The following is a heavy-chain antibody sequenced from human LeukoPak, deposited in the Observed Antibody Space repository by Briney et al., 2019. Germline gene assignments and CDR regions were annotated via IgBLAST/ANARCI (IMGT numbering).Heavy chain of an antibody. Sequence: GRSLRLSCAASGFTFSSYGMHWVRQAPGKGLEWVAVISYDGSNKYYADSVKGRFTISRDSAKNSLYLQMNSLRAEDTALYYCVKDASWGAYYDRSGRSYYFDYWGQGTLVIVSS. J-gene: IGHJ4*02. CDR1: GFTFSSYG. CDR2: ISYDGSNK. D-gene: IGHD3-22*01. CDR3: VKDASWGAYYDRSGRSYYFDY. V-gene: IGHV3-30*18.